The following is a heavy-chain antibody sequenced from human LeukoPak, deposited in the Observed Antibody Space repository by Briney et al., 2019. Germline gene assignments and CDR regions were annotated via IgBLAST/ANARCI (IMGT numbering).Heavy chain of an antibody. V-gene: IGHV4-59*01. J-gene: IGHJ6*03. CDR2: IYYSGST. CDR1: GGSISSYY. Sequence: PSETLSLTCTVAGGSISSYYWSWIRQPPGKGLEGIGNIYYSGSTNYNPSLKSRISISVDTSKNQFSLKLSSVTAADTAVYYCARTTEGGYTYNYFYYYYMDVWGKGTTVTISS. D-gene: IGHD5-18*01. CDR3: ARTTEGGYTYNYFYYYYMDV.